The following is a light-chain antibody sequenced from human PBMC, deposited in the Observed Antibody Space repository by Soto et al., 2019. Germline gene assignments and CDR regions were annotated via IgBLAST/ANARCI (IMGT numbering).Light chain of an antibody. J-gene: IGKJ1*01. CDR2: KAS. CDR3: QHYNSYSEA. Sequence: DIQMAESRSTLAACVRDRVTITCRASQTISSWLAWYQQKPGKAPKLLIYKASTLKSGVPSRFSGSGYGTEFTLTISSLQPDDFATYYCQHYNSYSEAFGQGTKVDIK. V-gene: IGKV1-5*03. CDR1: QTISSW.